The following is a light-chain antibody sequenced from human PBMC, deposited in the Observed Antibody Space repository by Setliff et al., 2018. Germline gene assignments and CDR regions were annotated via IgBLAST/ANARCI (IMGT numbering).Light chain of an antibody. J-gene: IGLJ1*01. CDR1: TGAVTSGHY. Sequence: QAVVTQEPSLTVSPGGTVTLTCGSSTGAVTSGHYPYWSQQKPGQAPRTLIYDTTKKHSWTPARFSGSLVGDKAALTLSGAQPEDEAEYYCLLSYNGGHVFGTGTKVTVL. CDR3: LLSYNGGHV. CDR2: DTT. V-gene: IGLV7-46*01.